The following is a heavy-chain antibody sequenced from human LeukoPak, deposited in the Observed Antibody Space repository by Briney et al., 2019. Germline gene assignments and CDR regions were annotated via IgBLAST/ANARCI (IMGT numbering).Heavy chain of an antibody. CDR3: ARARPSYYMDV. J-gene: IGHJ6*03. CDR1: GFTFSSYE. CDR2: ISSSGSTI. Sequence: GGSLRLSCAASGFTFSSYEMNWVRQAPGKGLEWVSYISSSGSTIYYADSVRGRFTSSRDNAKNSLYLQMNSLRAEDTAVYYCARARPSYYMDVWGKGTTVTVSS. D-gene: IGHD1-1*01. V-gene: IGHV3-48*03.